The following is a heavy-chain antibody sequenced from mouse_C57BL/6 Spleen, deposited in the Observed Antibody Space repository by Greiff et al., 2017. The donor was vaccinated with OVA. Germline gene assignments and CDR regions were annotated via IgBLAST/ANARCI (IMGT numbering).Heavy chain of an antibody. D-gene: IGHD2-1*01. Sequence: VKLQESGAELVRPGASVKLSCKASGYTFTDYYINWVKQRPGQGLEWIARIYPGSGNTYYNEKFKGKATLTAEKSSSTAYMQLSSLTSEDSAVYFCARRDGNYGYFDVWGTGTTVTVSS. V-gene: IGHV1-76*01. J-gene: IGHJ1*03. CDR3: ARRDGNYGYFDV. CDR1: GYTFTDYY. CDR2: IYPGSGNT.